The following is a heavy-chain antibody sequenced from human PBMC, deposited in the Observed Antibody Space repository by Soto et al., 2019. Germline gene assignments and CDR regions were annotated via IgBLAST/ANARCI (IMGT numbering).Heavy chain of an antibody. CDR2: IYYSGST. D-gene: IGHD6-19*01. V-gene: IGHV4-59*01. J-gene: IGHJ3*02. CDR3: ARASSGYKGAFDI. CDR1: GGSISSYY. Sequence: QVQLQESGPGLVKPSETLSLTCTVSGGSISSYYWSWIRQPPGKGLEWIGYIYYSGSTNYNPSLKSRVTISVDTSKNQFSLKLSSVTAADTAVYYCARASSGYKGAFDIWGQGTMVTVSS.